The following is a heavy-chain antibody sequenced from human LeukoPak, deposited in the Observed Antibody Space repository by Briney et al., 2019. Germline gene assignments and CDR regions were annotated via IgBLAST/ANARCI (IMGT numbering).Heavy chain of an antibody. CDR1: GGSISSSSYY. V-gene: IGHV4-39*01. Sequence: SETLSLTCTVSGGSISSSSYYWGWIRQPPGKGLEWIGSIYYSGSTYYNPSLKSRVTISVDTSKNQFSLKLSSVTAADTAVYYCAGLYSSSVAWFDPWGQGTLVTVSS. D-gene: IGHD6-6*01. J-gene: IGHJ5*02. CDR2: IYYSGST. CDR3: AGLYSSSVAWFDP.